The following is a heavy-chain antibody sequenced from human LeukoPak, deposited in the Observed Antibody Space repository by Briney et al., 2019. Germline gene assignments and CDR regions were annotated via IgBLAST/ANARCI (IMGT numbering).Heavy chain of an antibody. Sequence: PGGSLGLSCAASGFSCGRYWRSWVRQAPGKGMEWVANIKEDGSEKKYYEDSVKGRFTISRDNTKKSLYLQMNSLRAEDTAMYYCARGGYRYEYWGQGTLVTVSS. CDR3: ARGGYRYEY. CDR1: GFSCGRYW. CDR2: IKEDGSEKK. J-gene: IGHJ4*02. D-gene: IGHD5-12*01. V-gene: IGHV3-7*04.